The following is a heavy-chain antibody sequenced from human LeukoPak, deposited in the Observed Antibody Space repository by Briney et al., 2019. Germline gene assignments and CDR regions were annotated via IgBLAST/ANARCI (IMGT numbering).Heavy chain of an antibody. J-gene: IGHJ1*01. Sequence: GASVKVSCKASGYTFTTYGISWVRQAPGQGLEWMGWISAYNGNTNYAQKLQGRVTMTTDTSTSTAYMELRSLRSDDTAVYYCARDPLYAIKPGYFQHWGQGTLVTVSS. CDR1: GYTFTTYG. CDR2: ISAYNGNT. D-gene: IGHD2-8*01. V-gene: IGHV1-18*01. CDR3: ARDPLYAIKPGYFQH.